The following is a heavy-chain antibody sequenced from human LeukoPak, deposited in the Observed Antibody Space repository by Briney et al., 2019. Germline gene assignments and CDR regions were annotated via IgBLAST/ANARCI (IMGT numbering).Heavy chain of an antibody. CDR1: GFTFSNYN. CDR3: ARYYDYDSRGYYYYFDY. J-gene: IGHJ4*02. CDR2: IFPSGGEI. D-gene: IGHD3-22*01. V-gene: IGHV3-21*01. Sequence: GGSLRLSCAASGFTFSNYNMNWVRQAPGKGLEWVSSIFPSGGEIHYADSVKGRFTISRDNAKNSLYLQMNSLRAEDTALYYCARYYDYDSRGYYYYFDYWGQGTLVTVSS.